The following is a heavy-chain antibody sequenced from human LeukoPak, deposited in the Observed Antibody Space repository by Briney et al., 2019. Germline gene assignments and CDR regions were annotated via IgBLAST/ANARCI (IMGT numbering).Heavy chain of an antibody. V-gene: IGHV4-34*01. CDR3: ARGLAAADY. Sequence: SETLSLTCAVYGGSFSGYYWSWIRQPPGKGLEWIGEINHSGSTNYNPSLKSRVTISVDTSKNQFSLKLSSVTAADAAVYYCARGLAAADYWGQGTLVTVSS. CDR2: INHSGST. J-gene: IGHJ4*02. CDR1: GGSFSGYY. D-gene: IGHD6-13*01.